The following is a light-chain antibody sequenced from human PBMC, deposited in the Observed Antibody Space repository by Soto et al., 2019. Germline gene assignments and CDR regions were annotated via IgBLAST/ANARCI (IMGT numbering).Light chain of an antibody. Sequence: IVLTQSPGTLSLSPGERATLSCRASQSVSSAFFSWYQKKPGQPLRLLIYATASRATGIPDRFSGSGSATDFTLTSSRLEPEDFAVYYCQQYGDSPPTFGRGTKVEIK. J-gene: IGKJ2*01. CDR1: QSVSSAF. CDR2: ATA. CDR3: QQYGDSPPT. V-gene: IGKV3-20*01.